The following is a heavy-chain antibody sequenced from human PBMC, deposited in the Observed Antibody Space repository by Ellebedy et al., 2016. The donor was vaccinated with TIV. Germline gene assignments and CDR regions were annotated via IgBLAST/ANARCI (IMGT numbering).Heavy chain of an antibody. J-gene: IGHJ5*02. V-gene: IGHV4-34*01. Sequence: SETLSLTCAVYGGSFSGYYWSWIRQPPGKGLEWIGYIYYSGSTNYNPSLKSRVTISLDTSNNQFSLKLNTVTAADTAVYYCALSRRFLRFGESVRLSWFDPWGQGTLVTVSS. CDR2: IYYSGST. CDR3: ALSRRFLRFGESVRLSWFDP. CDR1: GGSFSGYY. D-gene: IGHD3-10*01.